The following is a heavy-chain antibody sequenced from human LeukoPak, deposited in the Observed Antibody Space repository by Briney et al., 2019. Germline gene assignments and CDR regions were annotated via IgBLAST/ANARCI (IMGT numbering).Heavy chain of an antibody. V-gene: IGHV4-61*02. CDR2: IYTSGST. Sequence: PSQTLSLTCTVSGGSISSGSYYWSWIRQPAGKGLEWIGRIYTSGSTNYNPSLKSRVTISVDTSKNQFSLKLSSVTAADTAVYYCASSSDYYYIDVWGKGTTVTVSS. J-gene: IGHJ6*03. D-gene: IGHD6-6*01. CDR1: GGSISSGSYY. CDR3: ASSSDYYYIDV.